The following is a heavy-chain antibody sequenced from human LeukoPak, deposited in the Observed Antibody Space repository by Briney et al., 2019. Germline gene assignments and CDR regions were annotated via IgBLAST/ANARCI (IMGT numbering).Heavy chain of an antibody. CDR2: IYTSGST. V-gene: IGHV4-4*07. D-gene: IGHD6-13*01. CDR3: ARAYSSSWYFNWFDP. Sequence: GSLRLSCAASGFTVSSNYMSWIRQPAGKGLEWIGRIYTSGSTTYNPSLKSRVTMSVDTSKNQFSLKLSSVTAADTAVYYCARAYSSSWYFNWFDPWGQGTLVTVSS. CDR1: GFTVSSNY. J-gene: IGHJ5*02.